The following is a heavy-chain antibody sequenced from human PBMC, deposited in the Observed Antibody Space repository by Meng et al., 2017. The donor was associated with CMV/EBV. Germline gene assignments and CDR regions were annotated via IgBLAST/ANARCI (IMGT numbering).Heavy chain of an antibody. V-gene: IGHV4-59*12. J-gene: IGHJ4*02. CDR3: ARGGIAAAGLH. Sequence: QGQLQESGPGLVKPSETLSLTCTVSGGSISSYYWSWIRQPPGKGLEWIGYIYYSGSTNYNPSLKSRVTISVDTSKNQFSLKLSSVTAADTAVYYCARGGIAAAGLHWGQGTLVTVSS. CDR1: GGSISSYY. D-gene: IGHD6-13*01. CDR2: IYYSGST.